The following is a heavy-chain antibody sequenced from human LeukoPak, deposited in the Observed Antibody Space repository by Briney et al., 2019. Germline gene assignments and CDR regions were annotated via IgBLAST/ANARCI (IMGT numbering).Heavy chain of an antibody. CDR1: GYSISSGYY. CDR2: IYYSGST. V-gene: IGHV4-61*01. D-gene: IGHD4-17*01. Sequence: SETLSLTCTVSGYSISSGYYWSWIRQPPGKGLEWIGYIYYSGSTNYNPSLKSRVTISVDTSKNQFSLKLSSVTAADTAVYYCARDYALDYWGQGTLVTVSS. CDR3: ARDYALDY. J-gene: IGHJ4*02.